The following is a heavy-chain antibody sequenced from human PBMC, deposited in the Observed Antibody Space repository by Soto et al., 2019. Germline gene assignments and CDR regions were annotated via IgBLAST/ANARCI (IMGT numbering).Heavy chain of an antibody. J-gene: IGHJ4*02. CDR1: GFTFGSYA. V-gene: IGHV3-23*01. Sequence: HPXGSRRLACAASGFTFGSYAISWVRQAPGKGLEWVSAISGSGGSTYYADSVKGRFTISRDNSKNTLYLQMNSLRAEDTAVYYCAKVEGLVVVPAAIDYWGQGPLVTVSS. D-gene: IGHD2-2*01. CDR2: ISGSGGST. CDR3: AKVEGLVVVPAAIDY.